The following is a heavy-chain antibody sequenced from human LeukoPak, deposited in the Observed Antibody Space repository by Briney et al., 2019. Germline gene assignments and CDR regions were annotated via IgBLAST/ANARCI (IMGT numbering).Heavy chain of an antibody. CDR3: AHSSGWYPYYFDY. CDR1: GFTVSSNY. CDR2: IYSGGST. V-gene: IGHV3-53*01. Sequence: GGSLRLSCAASGFTVSSNYMSWVRQAPGEGLGWVSVIYSGGSTYYADSVKGRFTTSRDNSKNTLYLQMNSLRAEDTAVYYCAHSSGWYPYYFDYWGQGTLVTVSS. J-gene: IGHJ4*02. D-gene: IGHD6-19*01.